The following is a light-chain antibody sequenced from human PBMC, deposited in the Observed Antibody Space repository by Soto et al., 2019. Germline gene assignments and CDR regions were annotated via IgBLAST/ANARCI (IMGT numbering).Light chain of an antibody. CDR1: QRVSGSF. Sequence: DIVLTQSPGTLSVSPGSRVILSCRASQRVSGSFLDWYQQKPGQAPRLLIYGATTRATGIPGRFSGSGSGTDFSLTISGLEPEDFAVYYCQRYGSPYTFGQGTKLEIK. V-gene: IGKV3-20*01. CDR2: GAT. CDR3: QRYGSPYT. J-gene: IGKJ2*01.